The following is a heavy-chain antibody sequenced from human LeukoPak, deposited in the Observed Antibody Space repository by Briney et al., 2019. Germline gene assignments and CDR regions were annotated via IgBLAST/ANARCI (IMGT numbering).Heavy chain of an antibody. CDR3: ARHAPFVSDFWGGKWSTEVVWDFDY. CDR2: ISSSGSTI. Sequence: PGGSLRLSCAASGFTFSDYYMSWIRQAPGKGLEWVSYISSSGSTIYYADSVKGRFTISRDNAKNSLYLQMNSLRAEDTAVYYCARHAPFVSDFWGGKWSTEVVWDFDYWGQGTLVTVSS. V-gene: IGHV3-11*01. CDR1: GFTFSDYY. J-gene: IGHJ4*02. D-gene: IGHD3-3*01.